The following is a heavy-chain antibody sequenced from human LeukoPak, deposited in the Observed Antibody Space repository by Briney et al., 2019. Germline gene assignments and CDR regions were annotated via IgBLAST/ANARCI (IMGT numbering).Heavy chain of an antibody. V-gene: IGHV4-30-4*08. CDR2: IYYSGST. Sequence: SETLSLTCIVSGGSISSGDYYWSWIRQPPGKGLEWIGYIYYSGSTYYNPSLKSRVTISVDTSKNQFSQKLSSVTAADTAVYYCARVRVTISIDPWGQGTLVTVSS. D-gene: IGHD3-3*01. J-gene: IGHJ5*02. CDR3: ARVRVTISIDP. CDR1: GGSISSGDYY.